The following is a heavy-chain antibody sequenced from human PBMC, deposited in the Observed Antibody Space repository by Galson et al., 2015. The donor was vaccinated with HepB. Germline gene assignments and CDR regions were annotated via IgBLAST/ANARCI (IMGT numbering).Heavy chain of an antibody. CDR3: ASGGREQQWLVRHFDY. D-gene: IGHD6-19*01. CDR2: ITRTSNSI. Sequence: SLRLSCAASGFDFVRATMNWVRQTPGKGLEWVSSITRTSNSINYADSVKGRFTVSRDNAKNSLYLQMNSLRAEDTAVYYCASGGREQQWLVRHFDYWGQGTLVTVSS. CDR1: GFDFVRAT. J-gene: IGHJ4*02. V-gene: IGHV3-21*01.